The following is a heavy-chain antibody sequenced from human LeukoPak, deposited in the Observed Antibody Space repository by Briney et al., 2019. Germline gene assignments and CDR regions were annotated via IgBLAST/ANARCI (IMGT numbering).Heavy chain of an antibody. V-gene: IGHV1-69*05. CDR2: IIPIFGTA. Sequence: VASVKVSCKASGGTFSSYAISWVRQAPGQGLEWMGGIIPIFGTANYAQKFQGRVTITTDESTSTAYMELSSLRSEDTAVYYCVREGPTGDIDYWGQGTLVTVSS. CDR1: GGTFSSYA. J-gene: IGHJ4*02. CDR3: VREGPTGDIDY. D-gene: IGHD1-26*01.